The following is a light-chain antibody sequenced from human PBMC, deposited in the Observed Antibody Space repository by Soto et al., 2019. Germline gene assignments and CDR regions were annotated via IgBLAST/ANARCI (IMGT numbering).Light chain of an antibody. Sequence: DIQMTQSPSTLSASVGDRVTITCRASQSISSWLAWYQQKPGKAPKLLIYDASSLESGVPSRFSGSGSGTEFTLTISRLQPDDFATYYGQQYNSYPRTFGQGTKVEIK. V-gene: IGKV1-5*01. CDR2: DAS. J-gene: IGKJ1*01. CDR3: QQYNSYPRT. CDR1: QSISSW.